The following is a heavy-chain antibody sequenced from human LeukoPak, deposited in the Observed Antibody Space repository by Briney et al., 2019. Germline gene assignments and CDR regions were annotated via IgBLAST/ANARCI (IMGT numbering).Heavy chain of an antibody. V-gene: IGHV3-30-3*01. CDR2: ISYDESNI. J-gene: IGHJ4*02. CDR3: ARESVAGIGQRAYYFDY. CDR1: GFTFSSYA. D-gene: IGHD6-19*01. Sequence: PGRSLRLSCSPSGFTFSSYAMHWVRQAPGKGLEWVAVISYDESNIYYADSVKGRFTISRDNSKNTLYLQMNSLRAEDTAVYYCARESVAGIGQRAYYFDYWGQGTLVTVS.